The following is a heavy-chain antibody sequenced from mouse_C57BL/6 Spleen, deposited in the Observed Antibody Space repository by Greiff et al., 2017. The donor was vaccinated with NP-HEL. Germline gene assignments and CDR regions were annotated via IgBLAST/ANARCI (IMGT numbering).Heavy chain of an antibody. V-gene: IGHV10-1*01. CDR3: VRQCEGVAY. CDR1: GFSFNTYA. J-gene: IGHJ3*01. Sequence: DVKLVESGGGLVQPKGSLKLSCAASGFSFNTYAMNWVRQAPGKGLEWVARIRSKSNNYATYYADSVKDRFTISRDVSESMLYLQKNNLKTEDTAMYYCVRQCEGVAYWGQGTLVTVSA. CDR2: IRSKSNNYAT.